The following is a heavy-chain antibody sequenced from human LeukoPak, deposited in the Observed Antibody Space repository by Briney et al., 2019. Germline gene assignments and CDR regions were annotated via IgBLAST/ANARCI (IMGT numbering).Heavy chain of an antibody. CDR2: ISSSGSNT. CDR1: EFTYG. J-gene: IGHJ4*02. V-gene: IGHV3-23*01. CDR3: ARDQIQPPDY. Sequence: SGGSLRLSCTASEFTYGMNWVRQAPGKGLECVSSISSSGSNTYYADSVKGRFTISRDNSKNTLHLQMNSLRAEDTAVYYCARDQIQPPDYWGQGTLVTVSS. D-gene: IGHD5-18*01.